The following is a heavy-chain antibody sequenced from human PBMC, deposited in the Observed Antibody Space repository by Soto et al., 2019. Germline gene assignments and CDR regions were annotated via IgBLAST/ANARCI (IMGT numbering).Heavy chain of an antibody. CDR1: GGSISSGGYF. Sequence: QLQLPESGSGLVKPSQTLSLTCAVSGGSISSGGYFWIWIRQPPGKGLAWIGHIYQSGSPYYNPSLKSRVTIPVDRSKNQFSLKLSSVTAADTAVYYCARVPGPWGQGTLVTVSS. D-gene: IGHD3-10*01. CDR3: ARVPGP. CDR2: IYQSGSP. V-gene: IGHV4-30-2*01. J-gene: IGHJ5*02.